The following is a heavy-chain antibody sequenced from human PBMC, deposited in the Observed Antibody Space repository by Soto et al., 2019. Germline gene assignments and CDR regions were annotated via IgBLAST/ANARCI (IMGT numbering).Heavy chain of an antibody. Sequence: QVQLQESGPGLVKPSETLSLTCTVSGGSISSYYWSWIRQPPGKGLEWIGYIYYSGSTNYNPSLKSRVTISVDTSKNQFSLKMSSVTAADTAVYYGARRASGYDFYFDYWGQGTLVTVSS. CDR1: GGSISSYY. J-gene: IGHJ4*02. CDR3: ARRASGYDFYFDY. V-gene: IGHV4-59*08. CDR2: IYYSGST. D-gene: IGHD5-12*01.